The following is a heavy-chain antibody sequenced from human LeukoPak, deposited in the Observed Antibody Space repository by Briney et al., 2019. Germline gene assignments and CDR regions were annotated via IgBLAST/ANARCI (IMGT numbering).Heavy chain of an antibody. Sequence: GGSLRLSCAASGFTFDDYAMHWVRQAPGKGLEWVSGISWNSGSIGYADSVKGRFTISRDNAKNSLYLQMNSLRAEDTALYYCAKALTLGSSSAFDPWGQGTLVTVSS. D-gene: IGHD6-13*01. CDR2: ISWNSGSI. CDR3: AKALTLGSSSAFDP. V-gene: IGHV3-9*01. J-gene: IGHJ5*02. CDR1: GFTFDDYA.